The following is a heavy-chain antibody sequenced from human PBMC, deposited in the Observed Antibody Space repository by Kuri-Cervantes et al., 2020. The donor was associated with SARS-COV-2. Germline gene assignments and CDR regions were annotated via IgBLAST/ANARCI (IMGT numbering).Heavy chain of an antibody. Sequence: SLEISCAASGFNFSRTDMHWVRQAPGHGLEWVGVISHDGKNKKCIPSGKGRFTISRDNSQNTLYLHMKSLRSEDTAMYYCAKGRVGAQDFWGQGTMVTVSS. D-gene: IGHD4/OR15-4a*01. CDR1: GFNFSRTD. J-gene: IGHJ4*02. CDR3: AKGRVGAQDF. CDR2: ISHDGKNK. V-gene: IGHV3-30*18.